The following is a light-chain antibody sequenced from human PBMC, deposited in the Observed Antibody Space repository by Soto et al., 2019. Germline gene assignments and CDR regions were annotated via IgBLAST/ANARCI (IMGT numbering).Light chain of an antibody. CDR3: QQYFSVPFT. V-gene: IGKV4-1*01. CDR1: QSVLYSSNNKNY. CDR2: WAS. Sequence: DIVMTQSPDSLAVSLGERATINCKSSQSVLYSSNNKNYLAWYQQTPGQPPKLLIYWASTRESGVPDRFSGSGSGTDFTLTISSLQAEDVAVYYCQQYFSVPFTFGPGTKVDMK. J-gene: IGKJ3*01.